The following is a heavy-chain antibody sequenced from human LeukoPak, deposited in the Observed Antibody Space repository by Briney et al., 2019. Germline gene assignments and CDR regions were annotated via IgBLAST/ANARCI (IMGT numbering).Heavy chain of an antibody. CDR3: AKDPSPYSSSWSTFDY. CDR2: ISGSGGST. D-gene: IGHD6-13*01. CDR1: GFTFSSYA. J-gene: IGHJ4*02. Sequence: PGGSLRLSCAASGFTFSSYAMSWVRQAPGKGLEWVSAISGSGGSTYYADSVKGRFTISRDNSKNTLYLQMSSLRAEDTAVYYCAKDPSPYSSSWSTFDYWGQGTLVTVSS. V-gene: IGHV3-23*01.